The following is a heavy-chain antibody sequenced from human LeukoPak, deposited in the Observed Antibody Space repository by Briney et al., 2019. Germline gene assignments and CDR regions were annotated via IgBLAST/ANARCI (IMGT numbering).Heavy chain of an antibody. CDR1: GFTFSSYE. V-gene: IGHV3-48*03. J-gene: IGHJ3*02. CDR2: ISSSGSTI. D-gene: IGHD4-11*01. Sequence: GGSLRLSCAASGFTFSSYEMNWVRQAPGKGLEWVSYISSSGSTIYYADSVKGRFTISRDNVKNSLYLQIHSLRAEDTAVYYCARDWYNNSDAFDIWGQGTMVTVSS. CDR3: ARDWYNNSDAFDI.